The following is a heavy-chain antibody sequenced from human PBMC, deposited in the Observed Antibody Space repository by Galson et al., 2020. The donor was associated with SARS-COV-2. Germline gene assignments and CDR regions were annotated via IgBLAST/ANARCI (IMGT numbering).Heavy chain of an antibody. J-gene: IGHJ4*02. CDR3: ARVPITIFGVVRFDY. D-gene: IGHD3-3*01. V-gene: IGHV3-30*04. CDR1: GFTFSSYA. CDR2: ISYDGSNK. Sequence: GGSLRLSCAASGFTFSSYAMHWVRQAPGKGLEWVAVISYDGSNKYYADSVKGRFTISRDNSKNTLYLQMNSLRAEDTAVYYCARVPITIFGVVRFDYWGQGTLVTVSS.